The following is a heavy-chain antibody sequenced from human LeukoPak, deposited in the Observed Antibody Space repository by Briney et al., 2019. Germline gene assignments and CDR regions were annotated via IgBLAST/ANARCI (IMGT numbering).Heavy chain of an antibody. CDR2: ISSSSSFI. CDR3: VTETWWRFDH. D-gene: IGHD2-15*01. Sequence: PGGSLRLSCAASGFTFSRYSMNWVRQAPGKGLEWVSSISSSSSFIYYADSVKGRFTISRDNAKNSLYLHLNFLRAEDTAVYYCVTETWWRFDHWGQGSLVTVSS. J-gene: IGHJ4*02. CDR1: GFTFSRYS. V-gene: IGHV3-21*01.